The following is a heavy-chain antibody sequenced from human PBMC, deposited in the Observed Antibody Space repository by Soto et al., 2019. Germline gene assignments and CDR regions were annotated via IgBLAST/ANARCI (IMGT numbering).Heavy chain of an antibody. CDR3: ARDLRLGSYYNPRWYFDY. D-gene: IGHD1-26*01. Sequence: SLRLSCAASGFTFSSYAMHWVRQAPGKGLEWVAVISYDGSNKYYADSVKGRFTISRDNSKNTLYLQMNSLRAEDTAVYYCARDLRLGSYYNPRWYFDYWGQGTLVTVS. CDR2: ISYDGSNK. J-gene: IGHJ4*02. V-gene: IGHV3-30-3*01. CDR1: GFTFSSYA.